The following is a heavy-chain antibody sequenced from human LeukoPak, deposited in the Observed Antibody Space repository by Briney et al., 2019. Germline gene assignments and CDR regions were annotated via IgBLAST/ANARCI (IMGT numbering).Heavy chain of an antibody. CDR3: ARVLWFGEVLKGDAFDI. CDR2: IWYDGSNK. J-gene: IGHJ3*02. D-gene: IGHD3-10*01. Sequence: GGSLRLSCAASGFTFSSYGMHWVRQAPGKGLEWVAVIWYDGSNKYYGDSVKGRFTISRDNSRNTLYLQMTSLRAEDTAVYYCARVLWFGEVLKGDAFDIWGQGTTVTVSS. CDR1: GFTFSSYG. V-gene: IGHV3-33*01.